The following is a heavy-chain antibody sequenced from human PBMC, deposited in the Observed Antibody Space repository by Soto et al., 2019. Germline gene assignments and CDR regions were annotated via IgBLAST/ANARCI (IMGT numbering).Heavy chain of an antibody. CDR2: IYPGDSDT. CDR3: ATSSLGYCSGGSCRYYYYYYYMDV. Sequence: PGESLKISCKGSGYSFTSYWIGWVRQMPGKGLEWMGIIYPGDSDTRYSPSFQGQVTISADKSISTAYLQWSCLKASDTAMYYFATSSLGYCSGGSCRYYYYYYYMDVWGKGTTVTVSS. J-gene: IGHJ6*03. CDR1: GYSFTSYW. D-gene: IGHD2-15*01. V-gene: IGHV5-51*01.